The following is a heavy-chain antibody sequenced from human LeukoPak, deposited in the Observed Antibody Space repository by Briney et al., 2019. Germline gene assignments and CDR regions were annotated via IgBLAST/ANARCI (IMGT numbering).Heavy chain of an antibody. D-gene: IGHD6-13*01. V-gene: IGHV4-34*01. CDR3: ATTHSSSWYFPYFDY. Sequence: PSETLSLTCAVYGGSFSGYYWSWIRQPPGKGLEWIGEINHSGSTNYNPSLKSRVTISVDTSKNQFSLKLSSVTAADTAVYYCATTHSSSWYFPYFDYWGQGTLVTVSS. CDR2: INHSGST. J-gene: IGHJ4*02. CDR1: GGSFSGYY.